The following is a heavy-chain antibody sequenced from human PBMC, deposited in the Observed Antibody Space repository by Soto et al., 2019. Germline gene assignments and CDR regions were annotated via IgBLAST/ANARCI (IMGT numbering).Heavy chain of an antibody. V-gene: IGHV3-30*03. J-gene: IGHJ4*02. D-gene: IGHD3-10*01. Sequence: QVQLVESGGGVVQPGRSLRLSCAASGFTFSTYGMHWVRQAPGKGLEWVTVTSYDGRSKYYADSVKGRFTISRDNSKNTLFLQMNSLRVEDTAVYYCASDPSARVWSYPAYWGQGTLVTVSS. CDR3: ASDPSARVWSYPAY. CDR2: TSYDGRSK. CDR1: GFTFSTYG.